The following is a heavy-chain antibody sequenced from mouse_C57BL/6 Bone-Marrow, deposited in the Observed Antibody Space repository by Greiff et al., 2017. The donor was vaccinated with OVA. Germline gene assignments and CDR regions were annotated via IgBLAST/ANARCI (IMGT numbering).Heavy chain of an antibody. CDR2: LSSGGSYT. CDR1: GFTFSSYG. D-gene: IGHD2-1*01. V-gene: IGHV5-6*01. J-gene: IGHJ2*01. CDR3: ARQGYGNYFDY. Sequence: EVQVVESGRDLVKPGGSLKLSCAASGFTFSSYGMSWVRQTPDKRLEWVATLSSGGSYTYYPDSVKGRFTISRDNAKNTLYLQRSSLKSEDTAMDYCARQGYGNYFDYWGQGTTLTVSS.